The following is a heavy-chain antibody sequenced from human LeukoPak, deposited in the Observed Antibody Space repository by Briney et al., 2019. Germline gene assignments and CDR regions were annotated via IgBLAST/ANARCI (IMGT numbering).Heavy chain of an antibody. CDR3: ARYLRFGGYFDY. CDR2: KKQDGSEK. CDR1: GFTFSSYW. Sequence: GVSLRLSCAASGFTFSSYWMSWVRQAPGEGLEWVANKKQDGSEKYYMDSVKGRFSLSRDNAKNSLYLQMNALRAEDTAVYYCARYLRFGGYFDYWGHGTLATPSS. J-gene: IGHJ4*01. D-gene: IGHD3-10*01. V-gene: IGHV3-7*02.